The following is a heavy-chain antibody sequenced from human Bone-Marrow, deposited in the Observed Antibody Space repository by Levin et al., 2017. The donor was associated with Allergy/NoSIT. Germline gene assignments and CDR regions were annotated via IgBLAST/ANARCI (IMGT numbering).Heavy chain of an antibody. CDR2: IYYSGST. CDR3: ARQFGPYYYGSGAPYYFDY. J-gene: IGHJ4*02. CDR1: GGSISSSSYY. V-gene: IGHV4-39*01. D-gene: IGHD3-10*01. Sequence: SQTLSLTCTVSGGSISSSSYYWGWIRQPPGKGLEWIGSIYYSGSTYYNPSLKSRVTISVDTSKNQFSLKLSSVTAADTAVYYCARQFGPYYYGSGAPYYFDYWGQGTLVTVSS.